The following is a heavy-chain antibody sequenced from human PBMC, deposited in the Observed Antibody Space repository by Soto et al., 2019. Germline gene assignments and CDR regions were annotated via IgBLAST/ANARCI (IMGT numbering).Heavy chain of an antibody. CDR2: IIPLFGKA. Sequence: SVKVSCKASGGSFSTLGINWVRQAPGQGLEWMGGIIPLFGKARYAETSQGRVTITADTSTGTDYMEVSSLRSDDTAVFYCATEHNSGWYFFDYWGPGTLVTVSS. V-gene: IGHV1-69*06. D-gene: IGHD6-19*01. CDR1: GGSFSTLG. J-gene: IGHJ4*02. CDR3: ATEHNSGWYFFDY.